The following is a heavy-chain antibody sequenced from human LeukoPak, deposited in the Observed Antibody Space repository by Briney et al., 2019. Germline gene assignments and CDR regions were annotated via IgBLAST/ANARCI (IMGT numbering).Heavy chain of an antibody. CDR1: VGSFSGYY. V-gene: IGHV4-34*01. CDR3: ARGYYDVTGYYDGLGPDAFDI. D-gene: IGHD3-22*01. Sequence: KPSETLSLTCAVYVGSFSGYYWSWIRQPPGKGLEWIGEINHSGSTHYSPSLKSRVTISVDTSKNQFSLKLSSVTAADTAVYYCARGYYDVTGYYDGLGPDAFDIWGQGTMVTVSS. J-gene: IGHJ3*02. CDR2: INHSGST.